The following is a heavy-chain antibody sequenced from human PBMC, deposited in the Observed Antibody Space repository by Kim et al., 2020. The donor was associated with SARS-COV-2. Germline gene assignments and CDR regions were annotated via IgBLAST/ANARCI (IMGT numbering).Heavy chain of an antibody. Sequence: ASVKVSCKASGYTFTGYYMHWVRQAPGQGLEWMGWINPNSGGTNYAQKFQGRVTMTRDTSISTAYMELSRLRSDDTAVYYCARTDPPFYDILTDRSNGMDVWGQGTTVTVSS. J-gene: IGHJ6*02. CDR2: INPNSGGT. CDR3: ARTDPPFYDILTDRSNGMDV. V-gene: IGHV1-2*02. D-gene: IGHD3-9*01. CDR1: GYTFTGYY.